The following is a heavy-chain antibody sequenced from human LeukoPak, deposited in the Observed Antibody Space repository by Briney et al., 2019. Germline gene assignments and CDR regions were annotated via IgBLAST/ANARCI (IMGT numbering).Heavy chain of an antibody. J-gene: IGHJ5*02. V-gene: IGHV4-59*01. CDR3: ARGQEQWLVHGSKTISWFDP. CDR2: IYYSGST. CDR1: GGSISSYY. D-gene: IGHD6-19*01. Sequence: SETLSLTCTVSGGSISSYYWSWIRQPPGKGLEWIGYIYYSGSTNYNPSLKSRATISVDTSKNQFSLKLSSVTAADTAVYYCARGQEQWLVHGSKTISWFDPWGQGTLVTVSS.